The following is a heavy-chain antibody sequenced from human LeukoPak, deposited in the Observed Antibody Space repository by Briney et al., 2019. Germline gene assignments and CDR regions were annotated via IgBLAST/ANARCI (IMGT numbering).Heavy chain of an antibody. V-gene: IGHV3-23*01. CDR3: AREGINWDVY. CDR1: GFTFSSYA. CDR2: ISGSGGST. J-gene: IGHJ4*02. D-gene: IGHD1-1*01. Sequence: GGSLRLSCAASGFTFSSYAMSWVRQAPGKGLEWVSAISGSGGSTYYADSVKGRFTISRDNAKNSLYLQMNSLRDEDTAVYYCAREGINWDVYWGQGTLVTVSS.